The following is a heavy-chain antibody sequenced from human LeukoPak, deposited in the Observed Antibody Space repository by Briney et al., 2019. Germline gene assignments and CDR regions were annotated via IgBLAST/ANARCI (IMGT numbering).Heavy chain of an antibody. CDR1: GYSFTGHY. D-gene: IGHD3-3*01. CDR2: INPSGGST. J-gene: IGHJ3*02. Sequence: GASVKVSCKASGYSFTGHYMHWVRQAPGQGLEWMGIINPSGGSTNYAQKFQGRVTMTRDTSTSTVYMELSRLRSEDTAVYYCARGDHVRIYAESAFDIWGQGTKVTVSS. CDR3: ARGDHVRIYAESAFDI. V-gene: IGHV1-46*01.